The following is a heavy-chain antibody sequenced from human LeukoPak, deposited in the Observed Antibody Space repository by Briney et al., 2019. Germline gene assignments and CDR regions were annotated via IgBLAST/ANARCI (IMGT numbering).Heavy chain of an antibody. CDR2: ISPNSGCT. D-gene: IGHD1-26*01. CDR3: ARGVGATYGDYFDY. Sequence: GASVKVSCKSSGYTFTGYYMHGVRQAPGQGLEWMGWISPNSGCTNYAQKFQGRVTMTRATSISTAYMELSRLRSDDTAVYYCARGVGATYGDYFDYWGQGTLVTV. V-gene: IGHV1-2*02. J-gene: IGHJ4*02. CDR1: GYTFTGYY.